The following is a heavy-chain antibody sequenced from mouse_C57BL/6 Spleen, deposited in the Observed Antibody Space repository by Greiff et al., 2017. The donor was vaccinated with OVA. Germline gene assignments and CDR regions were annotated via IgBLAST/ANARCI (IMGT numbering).Heavy chain of an antibody. Sequence: QVQLQQPGAELVMPGASVKLSCKASGYTFTSYWMHWVKQRPGQGLEWIGEIDPSDSYTNYNQKFKGKSTLTVDKSSSTAYMQLSSLTSEDSAVYYCARFDGSGRFAYWGQGTLVTVSA. V-gene: IGHV1-69*01. CDR3: ARFDGSGRFAY. CDR2: IDPSDSYT. J-gene: IGHJ3*01. D-gene: IGHD2-3*01. CDR1: GYTFTSYW.